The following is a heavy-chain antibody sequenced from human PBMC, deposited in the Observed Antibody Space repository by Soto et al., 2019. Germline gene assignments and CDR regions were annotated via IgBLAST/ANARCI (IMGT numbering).Heavy chain of an antibody. CDR2: IKQDGGEE. J-gene: IGHJ3*01. D-gene: IGHD3-22*01. CDR3: VIVYYDSRGPTNYRGFDV. CDR1: GLSFSVYS. V-gene: IGHV3-7*01. Sequence: GCRRLLRVPGGLSFSVYSMTLVRQSQGRGLEGVANIKQDGGEEDDVDSVKGRLTISRDNAKNSLYFQMNSLRAEDTAVYYCVIVYYDSRGPTNYRGFDVWGQGTMVT.